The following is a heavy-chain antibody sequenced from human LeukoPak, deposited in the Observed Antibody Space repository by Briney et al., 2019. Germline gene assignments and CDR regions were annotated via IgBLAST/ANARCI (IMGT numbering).Heavy chain of an antibody. V-gene: IGHV3-30*02. CDR3: AKKGSVRVSGFFDY. Sequence: GGSLRLSCAASSFTLSGFGMHWVRQAPGKGLEWVAFIRYDGSNKYFADSVKGRFTISRDNSKNTLYLQMNSLRTEDTAVYYCAKKGSVRVSGFFDYWGQGTLVTVSS. CDR2: IRYDGSNK. CDR1: SFTLSGFG. D-gene: IGHD4-17*01. J-gene: IGHJ4*02.